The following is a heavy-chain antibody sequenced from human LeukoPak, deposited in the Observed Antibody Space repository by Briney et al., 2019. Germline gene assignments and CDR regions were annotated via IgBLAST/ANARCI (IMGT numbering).Heavy chain of an antibody. V-gene: IGHV3-30*18. CDR1: GFTFSSYG. Sequence: GRSLRLSCAASGFTFSSYGMHWVRQAPGKGLEWVAVISYDGSNKYYADSVKGRFTISRDNSENTLYLQMNSLRAEDTAVYYCAKDPRKLVAATGAEYFQHWGQGTLVTASS. CDR2: ISYDGSNK. J-gene: IGHJ1*01. D-gene: IGHD2-15*01. CDR3: AKDPRKLVAATGAEYFQH.